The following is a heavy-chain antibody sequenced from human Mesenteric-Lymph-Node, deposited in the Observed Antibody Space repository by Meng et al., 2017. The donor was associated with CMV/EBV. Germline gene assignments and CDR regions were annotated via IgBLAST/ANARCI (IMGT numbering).Heavy chain of an antibody. CDR1: GYIFSTYG. V-gene: IGHV1-18*04. D-gene: IGHD2-2*01. Sequence: ASVKVSCKASGYIFSTYGISWVRQAPGQGLEWMGWINTYNGNTNYAQKVEGRVTMTTDTSTSTAYMELRSLRSDDTAAYYCARDIVVVPAASRGWFDPWGQGTLVTVSS. J-gene: IGHJ5*02. CDR2: INTYNGNT. CDR3: ARDIVVVPAASRGWFDP.